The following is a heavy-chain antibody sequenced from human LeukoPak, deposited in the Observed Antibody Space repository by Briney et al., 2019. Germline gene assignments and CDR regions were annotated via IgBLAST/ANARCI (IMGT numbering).Heavy chain of an antibody. CDR2: IYYSGST. CDR3: ARGRYCGGDCYLFDY. J-gene: IGHJ4*02. D-gene: IGHD2-21*02. Sequence: KPSETLSPTCTVSGGSVSSGSYYWSWIRQPPGKGLEWIGYIYYSGSTNYNPSLKSRVTISVDTSKNQFSLKLSSVTAADTAVYYCARGRYCGGDCYLFDYWGQGTLVTVSS. V-gene: IGHV4-61*01. CDR1: GGSVSSGSYY.